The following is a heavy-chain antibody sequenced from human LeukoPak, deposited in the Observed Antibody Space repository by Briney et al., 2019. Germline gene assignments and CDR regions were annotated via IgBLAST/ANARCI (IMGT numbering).Heavy chain of an antibody. CDR1: ASTFITYT. Sequence: GGSLRLSGVASASTFITYTRNWVRQTPGEGREWVSYISTAGNLINYADPVRGRFTISTDNAKNSLYLYMSSLTAEDSSVCYCARTVDGYFDLWGQGTLVTVFS. D-gene: IGHD2-15*01. V-gene: IGHV3-21*01. CDR3: ARTVDGYFDL. CDR2: ISTAGNLI. J-gene: IGHJ4*02.